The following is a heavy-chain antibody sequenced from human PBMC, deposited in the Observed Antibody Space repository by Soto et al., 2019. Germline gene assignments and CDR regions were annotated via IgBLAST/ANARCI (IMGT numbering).Heavy chain of an antibody. V-gene: IGHV4-39*01. D-gene: IGHD4-17*01. CDR2: IYYSGST. Sequence: SETLSLTCTVSGGSISSSSYYWGWIRQPPGKGLEWIGSIYYSGSTYYNPSLKSRVTISVDTSKNQFSLKLSSVTAADTAVYYCARRGDYGLGYFDYWGQGTLVTVSS. J-gene: IGHJ4*02. CDR1: GGSISSSSYY. CDR3: ARRGDYGLGYFDY.